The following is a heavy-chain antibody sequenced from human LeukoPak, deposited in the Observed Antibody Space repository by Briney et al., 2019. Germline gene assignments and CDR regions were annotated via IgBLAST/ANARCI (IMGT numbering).Heavy chain of an antibody. CDR1: GFTFSDSD. Sequence: GRSLRLSCAASGFTFSDSDMHWVRQAPGKGLEWVANINQDGSEKYYVDSVKGRFTISRDNSKNSLYLEMNSLRAEDTAVYYCARPSYASGSFFDYWGQGTLVTVSS. V-gene: IGHV3-7*05. CDR3: ARPSYASGSFFDY. J-gene: IGHJ4*02. D-gene: IGHD3-10*01. CDR2: INQDGSEK.